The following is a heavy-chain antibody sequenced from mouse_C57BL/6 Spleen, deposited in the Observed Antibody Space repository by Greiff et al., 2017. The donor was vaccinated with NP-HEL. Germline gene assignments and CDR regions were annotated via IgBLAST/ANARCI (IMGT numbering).Heavy chain of an antibody. CDR1: GYSFTGYY. D-gene: IGHD2-4*01. CDR2: INPSTGGT. CDR3: ARYYDYDGWYCDV. Sequence: VQLQQSGPELVKPGASVKISCKASGYSFTGYYMNWVKQSPEKSLEWIGEINPSTGGTTYNQKFKAKATLTVDKSSSTAYMQLKSLTSEDSAVYYCARYYDYDGWYCDVWGTGTTVTVSS. J-gene: IGHJ1*03. V-gene: IGHV1-42*01.